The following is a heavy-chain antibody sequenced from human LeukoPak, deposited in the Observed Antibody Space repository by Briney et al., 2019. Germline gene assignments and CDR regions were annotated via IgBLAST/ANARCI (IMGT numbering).Heavy chain of an antibody. J-gene: IGHJ4*02. CDR2: ISPIFGTA. V-gene: IGHV1-69*13. D-gene: IGHD3-22*01. Sequence: GASVKVSCKASGGTFSNYGISWVRQAPGQGLEWMGGISPIFGTAKYVQKFQGRVTITADESTGTAYMELSSLRSEDTAVYYCARDSQNSSGSLGFDYWGQGTLVTVSS. CDR1: GGTFSNYG. CDR3: ARDSQNSSGSLGFDY.